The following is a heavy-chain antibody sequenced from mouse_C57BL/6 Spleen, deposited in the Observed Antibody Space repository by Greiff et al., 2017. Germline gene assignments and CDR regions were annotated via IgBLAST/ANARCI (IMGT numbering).Heavy chain of an antibody. V-gene: IGHV1-7*01. Sequence: QVQLKESGAELAKPGASVKLSCKASGYTFTSYWMHWVKQRPGQGLAWIGYINPSSGYTKYTQKFKDKATLTTDKSSSTAYLQLISLTYEDSAVYYCARGSSYYWYFDVWGTGTTVTVAS. D-gene: IGHD1-1*01. J-gene: IGHJ1*03. CDR1: GYTFTSYW. CDR3: ARGSSYYWYFDV. CDR2: INPSSGYT.